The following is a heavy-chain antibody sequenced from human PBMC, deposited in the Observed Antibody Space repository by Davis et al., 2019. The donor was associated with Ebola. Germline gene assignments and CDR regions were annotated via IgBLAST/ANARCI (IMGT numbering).Heavy chain of an antibody. Sequence: SVKVSCKASGDTFGTNAVIWVRQAPGQGLEWMGELIPLFATPSYSQKFQGRVTITADESTATAYMEPSGLGSEDSAIYYCATAENSFGVVLRHYFESWGQGTLVTVS. D-gene: IGHD3-3*01. V-gene: IGHV1-69*13. J-gene: IGHJ4*02. CDR1: GDTFGTNA. CDR2: LIPLFATP. CDR3: ATAENSFGVVLRHYFES.